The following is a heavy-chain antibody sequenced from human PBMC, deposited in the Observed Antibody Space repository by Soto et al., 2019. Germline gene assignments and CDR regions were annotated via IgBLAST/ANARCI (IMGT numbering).Heavy chain of an antibody. V-gene: IGHV3-30*18. CDR3: AKDVWGACYFDR. CDR2: VSTDGNDK. Sequence: VQLVESGGGVVQPGRYLRLSCAASGFTSSNHGLHWVRQAPGKGLEWLAVVSTDGNDKYYADSVKGRFTISRDNSKNTLYLQLNRLRAEDTDVYYCAKDVWGACYFDRWGRGTLVAVSS. CDR1: GFTSSNHG. J-gene: IGHJ2*01. D-gene: IGHD3-16*01.